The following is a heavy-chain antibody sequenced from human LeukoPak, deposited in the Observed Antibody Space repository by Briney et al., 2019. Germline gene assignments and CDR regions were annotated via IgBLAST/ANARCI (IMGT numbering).Heavy chain of an antibody. CDR3: ARGAHYHDSSEGYDY. J-gene: IGHJ4*02. V-gene: IGHV1-2*02. CDR1: GYTFTGYY. Sequence: ASVKVSCKASGYTFTGYYMHWVRQAPGQGLEWMGWINPNSGATNYAQKFQGRVTMTRDTTISTAYMELSRLRSDDTAIYYCARGAHYHDSSEGYDYWGQGTPVTVSS. D-gene: IGHD3-22*01. CDR2: INPNSGAT.